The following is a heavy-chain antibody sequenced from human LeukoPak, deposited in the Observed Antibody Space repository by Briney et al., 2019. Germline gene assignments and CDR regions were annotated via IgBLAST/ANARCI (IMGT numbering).Heavy chain of an antibody. V-gene: IGHV3-72*01. Sequence: GGSLRLSCAASGFTFSGHYMDWVRQAPGKGLEWVGRSRNKVMSYTTQYAASVKDRFTISRDDSKNTVDLQMNSLRTEDTALYYCATEVVGYFDYWGQGTLVTVSS. J-gene: IGHJ4*02. CDR1: GFTFSGHY. CDR3: ATEVVGYFDY. CDR2: SRNKVMSYTT. D-gene: IGHD3-22*01.